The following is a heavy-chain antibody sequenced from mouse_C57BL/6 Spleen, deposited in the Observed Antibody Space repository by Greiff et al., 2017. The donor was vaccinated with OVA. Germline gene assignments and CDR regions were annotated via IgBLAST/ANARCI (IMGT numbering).Heavy chain of an antibody. J-gene: IGHJ1*03. CDR3: TTPYYGSSYFDV. V-gene: IGHV14-4*01. D-gene: IGHD1-1*01. CDR1: GFNIKDDY. CDR2: IDPENGDT. Sequence: SGAELVRPGASVKLSCTASGFNIKDDYMHWVKQRPEQGLEWIGWIDPENGDTEYASQFQGKATITADTSSNTSYLQLSSLTSEDTAVYYCTTPYYGSSYFDVWGTGTTVTVSS.